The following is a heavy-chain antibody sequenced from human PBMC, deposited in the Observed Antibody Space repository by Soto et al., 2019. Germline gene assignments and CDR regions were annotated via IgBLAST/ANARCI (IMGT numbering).Heavy chain of an antibody. V-gene: IGHV4-31*03. CDR2: IYYSGST. D-gene: IGHD1-26*01. J-gene: IGHJ4*01. CDR3: ARGVGAPRCDY. Sequence: SGTLTVTCTVSGGSIRSGGYYWSWIRQHPWKGLEWIGYIYYSGSTYYNPSLKSRVTISVDTSKNQFSLKLSSVTASDTAVYYCARGVGAPRCDYWGPGTLVTVSS. CDR1: GGSIRSGGYY.